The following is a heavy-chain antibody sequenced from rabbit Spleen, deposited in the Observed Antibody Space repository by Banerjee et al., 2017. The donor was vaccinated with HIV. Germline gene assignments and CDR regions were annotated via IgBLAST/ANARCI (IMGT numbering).Heavy chain of an antibody. CDR2: IYAGDGST. CDR3: ARDKELDIWGYEFDL. V-gene: IGHV1S45*01. D-gene: IGHD3-1*01. CDR1: GFSFSSSYY. Sequence: QEQLVESGGGLVKPEGSLTLTCTASGFSFSSSYYMCWVRQPPGKGLDLIGCIYAGDGSTDYANWVNGRFAISKTSSTVDLKMTSLTAADTATYFCARDKELDIWGYEFDLWGQGTLVTVS. J-gene: IGHJ3*01.